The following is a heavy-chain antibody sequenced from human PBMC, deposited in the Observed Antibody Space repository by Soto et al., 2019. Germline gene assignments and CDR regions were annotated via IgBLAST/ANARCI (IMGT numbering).Heavy chain of an antibody. CDR1: GYTLTELS. CDR2: FDPEDDET. J-gene: IGHJ4*02. Sequence: GASVKVSCKVSGYTLTELSMHWVRQAPGKGLEWMGGFDPEDDETIYAQKFQGRVTMTEDTSTGTAYMELSRLRSEDTAMYYCATLGTLAATIHDYWGQGSLVTVSA. CDR3: ATLGTLAATIHDY. V-gene: IGHV1-24*01. D-gene: IGHD5-12*01.